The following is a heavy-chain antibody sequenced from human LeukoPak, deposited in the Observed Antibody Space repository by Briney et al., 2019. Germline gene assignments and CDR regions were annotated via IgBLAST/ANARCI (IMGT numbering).Heavy chain of an antibody. J-gene: IGHJ4*02. D-gene: IGHD5-12*01. CDR3: ARRSGRGGYDFDY. CDR2: IYPGDSDI. V-gene: IGHV5-51*01. CDR1: AYSFTSYW. Sequence: GSLKISCKGSAYSFTSYWIGWVRQMPGKGLEWMGIIYPGDSDIRYSPFFQGQVTISGDKSTSTAYLQLSSLKASDTAMYYCARRSGRGGYDFDYWGQGTLVTVSS.